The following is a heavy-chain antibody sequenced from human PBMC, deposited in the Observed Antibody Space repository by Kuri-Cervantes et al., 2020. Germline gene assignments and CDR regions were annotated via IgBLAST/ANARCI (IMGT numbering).Heavy chain of an antibody. CDR2: ISSSSSTI. CDR3: AKGAGFLEWLLFYY. CDR1: GFTFSSYS. V-gene: IGHV3-48*04. D-gene: IGHD3-3*01. J-gene: IGHJ4*02. Sequence: GESLKISCAASGFTFSSYSMNWVRQAPGKGLEWASYISSSSSTIYYADSVKGRFTISRDNAKNSLYLQMNSLRAEDTALYYCAKGAGFLEWLLFYYWGQGTLVTVSS.